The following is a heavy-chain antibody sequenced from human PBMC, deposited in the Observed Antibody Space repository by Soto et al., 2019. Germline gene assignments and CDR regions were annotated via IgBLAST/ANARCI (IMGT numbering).Heavy chain of an antibody. D-gene: IGHD2-15*01. CDR3: ARQVVVVAAPYYYYYGMDV. Sequence: GESLKISCKGSGYSFTSYWISWVRQMPGKGLEWMGRIDPSDSYTNYSPSFQGHVTISADKSISTAYLQWSSLKASDTAMYYCARQVVVVAAPYYYYYGMDVWGQGTTVTV. CDR1: GYSFTSYW. CDR2: IDPSDSYT. V-gene: IGHV5-10-1*01. J-gene: IGHJ6*02.